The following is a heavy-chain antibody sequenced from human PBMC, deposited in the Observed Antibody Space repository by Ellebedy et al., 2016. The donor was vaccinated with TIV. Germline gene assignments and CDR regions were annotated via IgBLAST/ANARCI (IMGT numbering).Heavy chain of an antibody. J-gene: IGHJ3*02. CDR1: GFTFSSYG. CDR3: ARTLKPNAFDI. V-gene: IGHV3-33*01. CDR2: IWYDGSNK. Sequence: PGGSLRLSCAASGFTFSSYGMHWVRQAPGKGLEWVAVIWYDGSNKYYADSVKGRFTISRDNSKNTLYLQMNSLRAEDTAVYYCARTLKPNAFDIWGQGIMVTVSS.